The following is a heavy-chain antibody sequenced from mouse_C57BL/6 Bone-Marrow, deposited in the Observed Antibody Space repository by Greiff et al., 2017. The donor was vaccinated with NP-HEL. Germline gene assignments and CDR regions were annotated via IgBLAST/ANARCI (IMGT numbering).Heavy chain of an antibody. V-gene: IGHV1-55*01. CDR2: IYPGSGST. J-gene: IGHJ2*01. D-gene: IGHD2-3*01. CDR1: GYTFTSYW. Sequence: VQLQQPGAELVKPGASVKMSCKASGYTFTSYWITWVKQRPGQGLEWIGDIYPGSGSTNYNEKFKSKATLTVDTSSNTAYMQLSSLTSEDSAVYYCARRGWFPYYFDYWGQGTTLTVSS. CDR3: ARRGWFPYYFDY.